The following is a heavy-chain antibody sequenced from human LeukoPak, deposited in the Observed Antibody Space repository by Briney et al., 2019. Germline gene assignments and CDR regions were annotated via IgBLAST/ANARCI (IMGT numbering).Heavy chain of an antibody. CDR1: GGSISSYY. CDR2: IYYSGST. D-gene: IGHD3-22*01. CDR3: ARLTYYYDNSGAPVY. J-gene: IGHJ4*02. Sequence: PSETLSLTCTVSGGSISSYYWSWIRQPPGKGLEWIGYIYYSGSTNYNPSLKSRVTISVDTSKNQFSLKLSSVTAADTAVYYCARLTYYYDNSGAPVYWGQGTLVTVSS. V-gene: IGHV4-59*12.